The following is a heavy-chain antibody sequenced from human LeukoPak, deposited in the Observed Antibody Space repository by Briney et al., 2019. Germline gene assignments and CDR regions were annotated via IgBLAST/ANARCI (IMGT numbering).Heavy chain of an antibody. CDR1: GFTVSSNY. D-gene: IGHD1-26*01. V-gene: IGHV3-53*01. CDR2: IYSGGST. CDR3: AGGRGSASQHFDY. Sequence: PGGSLRLSCAASGFTVSSNYMSWVRQALGKGLEWVSVIYSGGSTYYADSVKGRFTISRDNSKNTLYLQMNSLRAEDTAVYYCAGGRGSASQHFDYWGQGTLVTVSS. J-gene: IGHJ4*02.